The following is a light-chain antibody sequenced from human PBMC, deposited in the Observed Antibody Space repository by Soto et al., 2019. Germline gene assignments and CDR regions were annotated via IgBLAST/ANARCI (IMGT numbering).Light chain of an antibody. CDR2: GAS. CDR3: QQYGSSLGVT. Sequence: EIGVTQAPPTRSLSPAERATLSCRASQSVSSSYLAWYQQKPGQAPRLLIYGASSRATGIPDRFSGSGSGTDFTLTISRLEPEDFAVYYCQQYGSSLGVTFGGGTKVDI. J-gene: IGKJ4*01. V-gene: IGKV3-20*01. CDR1: QSVSSSY.